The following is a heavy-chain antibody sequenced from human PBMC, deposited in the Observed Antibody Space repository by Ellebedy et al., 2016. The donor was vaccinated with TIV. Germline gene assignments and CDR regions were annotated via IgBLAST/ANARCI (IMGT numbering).Heavy chain of an antibody. Sequence: PGGSLRLSCAASGFKFSDYQMSWIRQAPGKGLEWVSYITSSSSTNYADFVKGRVTISRDNAKNSLYLQMNCLRVEETAVYYCARDSDFSSSWYGNAFDIWGQGTMVTVSS. D-gene: IGHD6-13*01. V-gene: IGHV3-11*06. CDR1: GFKFSDYQ. CDR3: ARDSDFSSSWYGNAFDI. J-gene: IGHJ3*02. CDR2: ITSSSST.